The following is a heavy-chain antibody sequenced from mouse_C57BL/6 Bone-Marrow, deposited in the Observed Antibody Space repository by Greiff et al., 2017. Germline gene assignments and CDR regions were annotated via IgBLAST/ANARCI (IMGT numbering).Heavy chain of an antibody. D-gene: IGHD2-1*01. CDR3: TSSKFGNYLSWFAY. Sequence: EVKLVESGPVLARPGASVKMSCTTSGYTFTSYWMHWVNQRPGKGLDWIGAIDTSNSDTSYNPKLQGKANLTAVTSASTVYMVLSILTNEDSAVYYCTSSKFGNYLSWFAYWGQGTLVTVSS. CDR2: IDTSNSDT. V-gene: IGHV1-5*01. CDR1: GYTFTSYW. J-gene: IGHJ3*01.